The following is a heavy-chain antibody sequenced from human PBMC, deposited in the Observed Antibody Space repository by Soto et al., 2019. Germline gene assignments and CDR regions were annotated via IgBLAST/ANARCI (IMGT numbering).Heavy chain of an antibody. CDR1: GFTFDDYA. D-gene: IGHD6-13*01. CDR3: AKDTAAAGPLPYYYYYGMDV. J-gene: IGHJ6*02. Sequence: PGGSLRLSCAASGFTFDDYAMHWVRQAPGKGLEWVSLISWDGGSTYYADSVKGRFTISRDNSKNSLYLQMNSLRAEDTALYYCAKDTAAAGPLPYYYYYGMDVWGQGTTVTVSS. CDR2: ISWDGGST. V-gene: IGHV3-43D*04.